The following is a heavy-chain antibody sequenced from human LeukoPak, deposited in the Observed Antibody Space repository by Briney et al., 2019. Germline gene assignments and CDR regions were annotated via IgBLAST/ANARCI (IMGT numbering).Heavy chain of an antibody. CDR1: GFTFSHYA. Sequence: PGGSLRLSCAASGFTFSHYAMSWVRQAPGKGLEWVSVSTSGGSTYYADSVKGRFSISRDNSKNTLYLQMNSVRAEDTAVYYCAKDGGGSGWCFRHFDYWGQGTLVTVSS. D-gene: IGHD6-19*01. CDR2: STSGGST. V-gene: IGHV3-23*01. CDR3: AKDGGGSGWCFRHFDY. J-gene: IGHJ4*02.